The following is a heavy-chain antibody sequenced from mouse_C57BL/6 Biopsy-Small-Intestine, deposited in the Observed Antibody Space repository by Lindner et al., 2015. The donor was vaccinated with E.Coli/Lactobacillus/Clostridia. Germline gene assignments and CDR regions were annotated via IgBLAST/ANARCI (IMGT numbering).Heavy chain of an antibody. Sequence: SVKVSCKASGYTFTSYTIHWVRQAPGQRLEWMGRVVAGDGDTRYSQKFQDRVTTTRDISASTVYMELSSLTSEDTAVYYCARDSGRREGWFDPWGQGTLVTVSS. V-gene: IGHV1S26*01. CDR2: VVAGDGDT. J-gene: IGHJ4*01. CDR3: ARDSGRREGWFDP. D-gene: IGHD3-3*01. CDR1: GYTFTSYT.